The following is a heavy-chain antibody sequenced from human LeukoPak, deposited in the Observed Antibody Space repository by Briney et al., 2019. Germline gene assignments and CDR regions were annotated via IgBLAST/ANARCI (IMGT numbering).Heavy chain of an antibody. CDR2: IYYSGST. J-gene: IGHJ4*02. V-gene: IGHV4-31*03. D-gene: IGHD3-16*01. CDR1: GGSISSGGYY. CDR3: ARRSASLGAFDY. Sequence: SQTLSLTCTVSGGSISSGGYYWSWIRQHPGKGLEWIGYIYYSGSTYYNPSLKSRVTISVDTSKNQFSLKLSSVTAADTAVYYRARRSASLGAFDYWGQGTLVTVSS.